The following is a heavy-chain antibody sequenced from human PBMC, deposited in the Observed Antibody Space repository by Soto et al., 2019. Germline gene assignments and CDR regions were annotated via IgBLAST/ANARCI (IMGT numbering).Heavy chain of an antibody. D-gene: IGHD1-26*01. V-gene: IGHV1-2*02. J-gene: IGHJ4*02. CDR1: GYTFTGHY. Sequence: ASVKVSCKASGYTFTGHYIRWVRQAPEQGPEWMGEIGPESGATRYAQKFQGRVTMTRDMSITTVYMELNNLSPNDTAVYYCGRGRSGQIVVFYWGQGTPVTVSS. CDR2: IGPESGAT. CDR3: GRGRSGQIVVFY.